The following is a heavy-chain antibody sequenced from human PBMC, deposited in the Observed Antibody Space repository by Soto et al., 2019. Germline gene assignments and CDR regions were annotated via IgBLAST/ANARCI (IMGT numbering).Heavy chain of an antibody. D-gene: IGHD2-2*02. CDR3: ARDFRQVPAAIFWFDP. CDR1: GFTVSSNY. J-gene: IGHJ5*02. V-gene: IGHV3-21*01. CDR2: ISSSSSYI. Sequence: GGSLRLSCAASGFTVSSNYMSWVRQAPGKGLEWVSSISSSSSYIYYADSVKGRFTISRDNAKNSLYLQMNSLRAEDTAVYYCARDFRQVPAAIFWFDPWGQGTLVTVSS.